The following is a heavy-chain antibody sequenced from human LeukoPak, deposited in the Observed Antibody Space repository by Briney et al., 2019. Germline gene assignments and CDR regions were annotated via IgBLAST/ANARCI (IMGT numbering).Heavy chain of an antibody. Sequence: SVKVSCKASGGTFSSYDISWVRQAPGQGLEWMGGIMPMFGKTNYAQKFQGRVTSTADKATSTAYMELSSLRSEDTAVYYCAGGRTDIVVVPATLRNYYFDYWGQGTLVTVSS. J-gene: IGHJ4*02. V-gene: IGHV1-69*06. CDR2: IMPMFGKT. D-gene: IGHD2-2*01. CDR3: AGGRTDIVVVPATLRNYYFDY. CDR1: GGTFSSYD.